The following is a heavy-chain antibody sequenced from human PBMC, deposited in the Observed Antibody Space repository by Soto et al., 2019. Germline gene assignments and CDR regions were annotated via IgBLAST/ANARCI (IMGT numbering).Heavy chain of an antibody. J-gene: IGHJ6*02. V-gene: IGHV4-30-4*01. CDR2: IFYSGTT. Sequence: QVQLQESGPGLVRPSQTLSLTCTVSGDSISSADYYWSWIRQTPGKGLEWIGHIFYSGTTYYNPSLKSRLPISVDTSKNHFSLRLTSVTAADTAVHYCARDLWVEPELYYYGMDVWGQGTTVTVSS. D-gene: IGHD1-1*01. CDR1: GDSISSADYY. CDR3: ARDLWVEPELYYYGMDV.